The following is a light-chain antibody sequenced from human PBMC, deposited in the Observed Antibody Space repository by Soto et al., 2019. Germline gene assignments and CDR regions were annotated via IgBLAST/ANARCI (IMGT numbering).Light chain of an antibody. J-gene: IGLJ3*02. V-gene: IGLV2-11*01. Sequence: QSALTQPRSVSGSPGQSVTISCTGTSSDIGAYDYVFWYLQYPGKSPKLIIYDVFKRPSGVPARFSGSKSGNTASLTISGLQTEDEADYHCSSLAGSYTLEFGGGTKVTVL. CDR1: SSDIGAYDY. CDR2: DVF. CDR3: SSLAGSYTLE.